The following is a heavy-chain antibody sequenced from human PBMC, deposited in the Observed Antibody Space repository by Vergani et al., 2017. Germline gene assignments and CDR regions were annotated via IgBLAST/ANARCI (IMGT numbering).Heavy chain of an antibody. J-gene: IGHJ1*01. CDR3: ARDLIENDTYGRSGY. Sequence: QVQLVQSGSEVRKPGASVKVSCQVSGYSLTELTIHWVRQAPGKGLEWMGGFDPEHGEVTFAHHIQGRVTMTEDRSTDTAYMELRSLRSDDTAVYYCARDLIENDTYGRSGYWGPGTLVTVSS. D-gene: IGHD6-25*01. CDR2: FDPEHGEV. CDR1: GYSLTELT. V-gene: IGHV1-24*01.